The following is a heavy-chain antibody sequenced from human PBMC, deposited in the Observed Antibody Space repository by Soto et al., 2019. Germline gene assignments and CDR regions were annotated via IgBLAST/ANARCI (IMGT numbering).Heavy chain of an antibody. J-gene: IGHJ5*02. D-gene: IGHD3-9*01. CDR3: ARGILTQPKWLDP. CDR1: VYTFTSYG. Sequence: ASVKVSCKASVYTFTSYGISLVRQAPGQGLEWMGWISAYNGNTNYAQKLQGRVTMTTDTSTSTAYMELRSLRSDDTAVYYCARGILTQPKWLDPWGQGTLVNVS. CDR2: ISAYNGNT. V-gene: IGHV1-18*01.